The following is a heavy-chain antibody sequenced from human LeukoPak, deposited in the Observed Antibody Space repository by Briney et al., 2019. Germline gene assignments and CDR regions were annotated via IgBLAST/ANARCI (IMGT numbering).Heavy chain of an antibody. CDR3: AKGDRGPAKRHLVVVTAPYPN. D-gene: IGHD2-21*02. J-gene: IGHJ4*02. Sequence: GGSLRLSCAASGFTFSSYAMSWVRQAPGKGLEWVSAISGSGGSTYYADSVKGRFTISRDNSKNTLYLQMNSLRAEDTAVYYCAKGDRGPAKRHLVVVTAPYPNWGQGTLVTVSP. CDR1: GFTFSSYA. CDR2: ISGSGGST. V-gene: IGHV3-23*01.